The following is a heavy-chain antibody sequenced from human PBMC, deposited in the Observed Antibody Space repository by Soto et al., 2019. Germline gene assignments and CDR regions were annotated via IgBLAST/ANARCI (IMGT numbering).Heavy chain of an antibody. Sequence: PWETLSLTCTVSGGSISSYYWSWIRQPPGKGLEWIGYIYYSGSTNYNPSLKSRVTISVDTSKNQFSLKLSSVTAADTAVYYCARAGEYSSSPFDYWGQGTLVTVSS. CDR1: GGSISSYY. V-gene: IGHV4-59*01. J-gene: IGHJ4*02. CDR3: ARAGEYSSSPFDY. D-gene: IGHD6-6*01. CDR2: IYYSGST.